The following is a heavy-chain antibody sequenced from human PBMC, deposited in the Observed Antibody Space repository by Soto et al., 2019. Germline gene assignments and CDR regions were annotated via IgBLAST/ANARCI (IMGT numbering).Heavy chain of an antibody. D-gene: IGHD3-16*01. CDR1: GFTFSSYG. V-gene: IGHV3-30*18. CDR3: AKDGGPYYFDY. J-gene: IGHJ4*02. CDR2: ISYDGSNK. Sequence: ESGGGVVQPGRSLRLSCAASGFTFSSYGMHWVRQAPGKGLEWVAVISYDGSNKYYADSVKGRFTISRDNSKNTLYLQMNSLRAEDTAVYYCAKDGGPYYFDYWGQGTLVTVSS.